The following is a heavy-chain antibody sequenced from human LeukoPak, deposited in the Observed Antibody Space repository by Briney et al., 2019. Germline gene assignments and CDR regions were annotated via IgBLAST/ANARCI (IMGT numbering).Heavy chain of an antibody. CDR3: ARDYCSSTSCLYDY. D-gene: IGHD2-2*01. Sequence: HPGGSLRLSCAASGFTFSSYGMHWVRQAPGKGLEWVAFIRYDGSNKYYADSVKGRFTISRDNSKNTLYLQMGSLRAEDMAVYYCARDYCSSTSCLYDYWGQGTLVTVSS. CDR1: GFTFSSYG. J-gene: IGHJ4*02. CDR2: IRYDGSNK. V-gene: IGHV3-30*02.